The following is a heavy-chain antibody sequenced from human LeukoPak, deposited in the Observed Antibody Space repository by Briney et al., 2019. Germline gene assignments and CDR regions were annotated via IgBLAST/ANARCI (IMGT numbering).Heavy chain of an antibody. CDR3: ARGGENGDYYGMDV. CDR1: GGSISSSSYY. CDR2: IYYSGST. J-gene: IGHJ6*02. V-gene: IGHV4-39*01. Sequence: SETLSLTCTVSGGSISSSSYYWGWIRQPPGKGLEWIVSIYYSGSTYYNPSLKSRVTISVDTSKTQFSLKLSSVTAADTAVYYCARGGENGDYYGMDVWGQGTTVTVSS. D-gene: IGHD4-17*01.